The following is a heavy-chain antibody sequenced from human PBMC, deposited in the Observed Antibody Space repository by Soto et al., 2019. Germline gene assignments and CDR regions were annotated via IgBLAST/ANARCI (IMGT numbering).Heavy chain of an antibody. D-gene: IGHD4-17*01. CDR2: ISYDGSDL. CDR1: AFTFNNYA. CDR3: ARVGNYGDSPYYNYATDV. J-gene: IGHJ6*02. Sequence: VQLLESGGGLVQPGGSLSLSCAASAFTFNNYAMSWVRQAPGKGLEWVAVISYDGSDLFYADSVKGRFTISRDNSRDTLYLQMNSLRADDTAVYYCARVGNYGDSPYYNYATDVWGQGTTVTVSS. V-gene: IGHV3-30-3*01.